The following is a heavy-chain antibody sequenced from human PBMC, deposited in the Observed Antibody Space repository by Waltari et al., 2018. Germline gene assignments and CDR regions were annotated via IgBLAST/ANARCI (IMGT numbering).Heavy chain of an antibody. CDR3: ARVYDYVWGSYHTGFDY. D-gene: IGHD3-16*01. J-gene: IGHJ4*02. CDR1: DYSISSDYY. CDR2: IYHSGST. V-gene: IGHV4-38-2*01. Sequence: QVQLQESGPGLVKPSETLSLTCAVSDYSISSDYYWGWIRQPPGKGREWIGSIYHSGSTYYNPSLKSRVTISVDTSKNHFSLKLSSVTAADTAVYYCARVYDYVWGSYHTGFDYWGQGTLVTVSS.